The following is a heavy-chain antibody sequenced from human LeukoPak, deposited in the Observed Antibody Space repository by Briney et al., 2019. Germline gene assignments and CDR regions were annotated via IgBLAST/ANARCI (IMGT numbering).Heavy chain of an antibody. D-gene: IGHD3-10*01. J-gene: IGHJ4*02. CDR2: IIPIFGTA. V-gene: IGHV1-69*06. Sequence: SVKVSCKASGGTFSSYAISWVRQAPGQGLEWMGGIIPIFGTANYAQKFQGRVTITADKSTSTAYMELSSLKSEDTAVYYCARKPYYYGPGRDSKPFDCWGQGTLVTVSS. CDR3: ARKPYYYGPGRDSKPFDC. CDR1: GGTFSSYA.